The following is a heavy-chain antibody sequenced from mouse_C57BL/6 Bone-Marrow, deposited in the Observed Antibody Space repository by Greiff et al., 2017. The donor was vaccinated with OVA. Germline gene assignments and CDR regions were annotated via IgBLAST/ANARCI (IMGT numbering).Heavy chain of an antibody. CDR2: IDPETGGT. J-gene: IGHJ2*01. D-gene: IGHD2-4*01. CDR3: TRRDYDYDVGFDY. CDR1: GYTFTDYE. Sequence: VQGMESGAELVRPGASVTLSCKASGYTFTDYEMHWVKQTPVHGLEWIGAIDPETGGTAYNQKFKGKAILTADKSSSTAYMELRSLTSEDSAVYYCTRRDYDYDVGFDYWGQGTTLTVSS. V-gene: IGHV1-15*01.